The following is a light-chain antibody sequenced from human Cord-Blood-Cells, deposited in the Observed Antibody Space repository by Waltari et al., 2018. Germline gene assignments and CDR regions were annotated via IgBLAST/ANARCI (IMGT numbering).Light chain of an antibody. CDR2: KAS. V-gene: IGKV1-5*03. Sequence: DIQMTQSPSTLSASVGDRVTITCRASKSISSWLAWYQQKPGKAPKLLIYKASSLESGVPSRFSGSGSVTEFTLTISSLQPDDFATYYCQQYNSYPYTFGQGTKLEIK. CDR3: QQYNSYPYT. CDR1: KSISSW. J-gene: IGKJ2*01.